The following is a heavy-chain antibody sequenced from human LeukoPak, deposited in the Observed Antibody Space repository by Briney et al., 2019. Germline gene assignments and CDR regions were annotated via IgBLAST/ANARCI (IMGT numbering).Heavy chain of an antibody. CDR2: IIPIFGTA. J-gene: IGHJ4*02. D-gene: IGHD3-9*01. CDR3: ARGGGGGLWYYDILTGYYEIDY. CDR1: GGTFSSYA. V-gene: IGHV1-69*01. Sequence: SVKVSCKASGGTFSSYAISWVRQAPGQGLEWMGGIIPIFGTANYAQKFQGRVTITADESTSTAYMELSSLRSEDTAVYYCARGGGGGLWYYDILTGYYEIDYWGQGTLVTVSP.